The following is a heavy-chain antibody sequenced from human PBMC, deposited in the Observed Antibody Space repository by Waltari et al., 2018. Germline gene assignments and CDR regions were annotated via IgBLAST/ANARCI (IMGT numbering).Heavy chain of an antibody. V-gene: IGHV4-39*01. CDR3: ARRLEMSGITYDAFDI. CDR2: VSANGDT. D-gene: IGHD3-3*01. Sequence: QLQLQESGPGLVKPSAPLSLTCTVSGDSITSPIYHWGWIRQPPGKGLEWIGRVSANGDTYYNPSLKSRVTISVGTSKTQFSLKLSSVTAADTAVFYCARRLEMSGITYDAFDIWGQGTMVTVSS. J-gene: IGHJ3*02. CDR1: GDSITSPIYH.